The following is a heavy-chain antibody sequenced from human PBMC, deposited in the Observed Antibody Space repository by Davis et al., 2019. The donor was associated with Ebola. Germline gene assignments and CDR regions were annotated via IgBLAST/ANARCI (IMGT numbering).Heavy chain of an antibody. V-gene: IGHV3-74*01. D-gene: IGHD3-3*01. J-gene: IGHJ4*02. CDR2: MNERGSRT. CDR1: EFTFRSYW. Sequence: GESLKISCVASEFTFRSYWFHWVRQAPGKGLVWVARMNERGSRTDYGVSVRGRFTISRDTAKNTLFLQMNSLRAEDTAIYYCAKDFGGPVDSWGQGTLVTVSS. CDR3: AKDFGGPVDS.